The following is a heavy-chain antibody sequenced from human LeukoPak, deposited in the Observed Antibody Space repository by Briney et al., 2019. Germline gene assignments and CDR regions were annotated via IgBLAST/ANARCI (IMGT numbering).Heavy chain of an antibody. D-gene: IGHD6-19*01. CDR3: ASIIAVAGTLTDY. CDR2: IIPIFGTA. V-gene: IGHV1-69*05. J-gene: IGHJ4*02. Sequence: SMKVSCKASGGTFSSYAISWVRQAPGQGLEWMGRIIPIFGTANYAQKFQGRVTITTDESTSTAHMELSSLRSEDTAVYYCASIIAVAGTLTDYWGQGTLVTVSS. CDR1: GGTFSSYA.